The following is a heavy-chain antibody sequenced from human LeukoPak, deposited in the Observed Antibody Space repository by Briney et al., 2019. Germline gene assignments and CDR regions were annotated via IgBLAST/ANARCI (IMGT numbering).Heavy chain of an antibody. D-gene: IGHD2-15*01. CDR3: TTGSGGSCYYY. V-gene: IGHV3-66*01. J-gene: IGHJ4*02. CDR1: GFTVSSNY. CDR2: IYSGGST. Sequence: GGSLRLSCAASGFTVSSNYMSWVRQAPGKGLEWVSVIYSGGSTYYADSVKGRFTISRDNSKNTLYLQMNSLKTEDTAVYYCTTGSGGSCYYYWGQGTLVTVSS.